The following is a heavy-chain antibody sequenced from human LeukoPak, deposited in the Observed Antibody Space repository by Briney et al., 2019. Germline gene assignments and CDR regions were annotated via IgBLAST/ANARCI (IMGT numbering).Heavy chain of an antibody. J-gene: IGHJ4*02. Sequence: GASVKVSCKASGYTFTGYYIHWMRQAPGQGLEWMGWMNPNRGDTSYAQKFQGRVTMTRDTPINTAYMELSGLTSDDTAVYYCARERITMVRGTGARYFDYWGQGTLVTVSS. CDR1: GYTFTGYY. CDR3: ARERITMVRGTGARYFDY. CDR2: MNPNRGDT. D-gene: IGHD3-10*01. V-gene: IGHV1-2*02.